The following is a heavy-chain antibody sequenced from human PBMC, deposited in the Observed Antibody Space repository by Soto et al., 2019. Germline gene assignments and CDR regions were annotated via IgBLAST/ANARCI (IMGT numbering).Heavy chain of an antibody. CDR1: GGSFSGYY. D-gene: IGHD2-2*02. Sequence: SETLSLTCAVYGGSFSGYYWSWIRQPPGKGLEWIGEINHSGSTNYNPSLKSRATISVDTSKNQFSLKLSSVTAADTAVYYCARVNRYTRWDSFDYWGQGTLVTVSS. CDR3: ARVNRYTRWDSFDY. CDR2: INHSGST. J-gene: IGHJ4*02. V-gene: IGHV4-34*01.